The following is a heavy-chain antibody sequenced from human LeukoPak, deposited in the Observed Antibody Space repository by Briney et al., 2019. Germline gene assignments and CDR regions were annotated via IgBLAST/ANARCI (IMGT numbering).Heavy chain of an antibody. CDR1: GGSISSSIYY. D-gene: IGHD6-19*01. CDR3: ARQGIAVADRARYFDY. J-gene: IGHJ4*02. Sequence: SETLSLTCTVSGGSISSSIYYWGWIRQPPGKGLEWIGSIYYSGSTYYNPSLKSRVTISVDTSKNQFSLKLSSVTAADTAVYYCARQGIAVADRARYFDYRGQGTLDTVSS. V-gene: IGHV4-39*01. CDR2: IYYSGST.